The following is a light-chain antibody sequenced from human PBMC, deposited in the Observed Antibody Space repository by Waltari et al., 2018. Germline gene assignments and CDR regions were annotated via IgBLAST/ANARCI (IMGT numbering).Light chain of an antibody. CDR1: VSRC. J-gene: IGKJ4*01. CDR3: QQRSNWPLT. V-gene: IGKV3-11*01. Sequence: VSRCLAWDQQRPGQAPRLLIFGASFRATGIPARFSGSGSETDFTLTISSLEPEDCAVYYCQQRSNWPLTFGGGTKVEIK. CDR2: GAS.